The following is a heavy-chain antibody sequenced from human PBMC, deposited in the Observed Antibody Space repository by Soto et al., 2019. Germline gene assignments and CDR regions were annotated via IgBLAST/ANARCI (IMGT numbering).Heavy chain of an antibody. Sequence: PSETLSLTCTVSGGSISSYYWSWIRQPPGKGLEWIGYIYYSGSTNYNPSLKSRVTISVDTSKNQFSLKLSSVTAADTAVYYCARETTPYFDFWSRYSRWFDPWGQGTLVTVSS. CDR2: IYYSGST. D-gene: IGHD3-3*01. J-gene: IGHJ5*02. V-gene: IGHV4-59*01. CDR3: ARETTPYFDFWSRYSRWFDP. CDR1: GGSISSYY.